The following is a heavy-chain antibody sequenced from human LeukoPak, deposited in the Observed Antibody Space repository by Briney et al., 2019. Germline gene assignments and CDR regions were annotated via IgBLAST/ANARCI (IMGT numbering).Heavy chain of an antibody. CDR1: GGSISSYY. Sequence: SETLSLTCTVSGGSISSYYRSWIRQPAGKGLEWIGRIYTSGSTNYNPSLKSRVTISVDTSENQFSLKLSSVTAADTAVYYCARAAYVGWFDPWGQGTLVTVSS. J-gene: IGHJ5*02. CDR2: IYTSGST. CDR3: ARAAYVGWFDP. V-gene: IGHV4-4*07. D-gene: IGHD1-26*01.